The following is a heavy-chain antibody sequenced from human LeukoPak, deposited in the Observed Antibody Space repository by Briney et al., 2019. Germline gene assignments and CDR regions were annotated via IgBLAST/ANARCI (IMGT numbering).Heavy chain of an antibody. CDR2: ISAYNGNT. CDR3: ARGGDIHLWINYYYYMDV. V-gene: IGHV1-18*01. CDR1: GYTFTSYG. J-gene: IGHJ6*03. Sequence: GASVKVSCKASGYTFTSYGISWVRQAPGQGLEWMGWISAYNGNTNYAQKLQGRVTMTTDTSTSTAYMELRSLRSEDTAVYYCARGGDIHLWINYYYYMDVWGKGTTVTVSS. D-gene: IGHD5-18*01.